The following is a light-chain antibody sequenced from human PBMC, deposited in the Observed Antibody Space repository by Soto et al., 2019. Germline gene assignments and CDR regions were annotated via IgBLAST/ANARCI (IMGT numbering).Light chain of an antibody. CDR3: SSYTSSSTYV. CDR1: SSDVGYYNY. CDR2: EVS. V-gene: IGLV2-14*01. Sequence: QSALTQPASVSGSPGQSITISCTGTSSDVGYYNYVSWYQQHPGKAHKLMIYEVSDRPSGVSNRSSGSKSGTTASLTISGLQAEDEADYYCSSYTSSSTYVFGTGTKVTVL. J-gene: IGLJ1*01.